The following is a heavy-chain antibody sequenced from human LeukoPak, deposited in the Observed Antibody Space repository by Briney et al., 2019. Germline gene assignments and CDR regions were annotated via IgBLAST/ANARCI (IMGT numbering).Heavy chain of an antibody. CDR1: GYTFTSYD. CDR3: ATATGNQNFDY. J-gene: IGHJ4*02. V-gene: IGHV1-8*01. CDR2: MNPNSGNT. Sequence: ASVKVSCKASGYTFTSYDINWVRQATGQGLGWMGWMNPNSGNTDYAQKFQGRVTMTRNTSISTAYMELSSLRSEDTAVYYCATATGNQNFDYWGQGTLVTVSS. D-gene: IGHD1-14*01.